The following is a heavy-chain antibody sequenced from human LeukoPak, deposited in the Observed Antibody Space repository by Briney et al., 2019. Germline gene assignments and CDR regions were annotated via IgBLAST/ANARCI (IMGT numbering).Heavy chain of an antibody. J-gene: IGHJ5*02. V-gene: IGHV3-23*01. CDR3: TKDPNGNYVGAFDP. D-gene: IGHD4-17*01. CDR2: ITANHGAT. Sequence: PGGSLRLSCAASGFTFSSFAMTWVRQAPGKGLEWVSSITANHGATYNIDSVKGRFTISRDNSQNTMYPQMNSLRAEDTAVYYCTKDPNGNYVGAFDPWGQGTLVTVSS. CDR1: GFTFSSFA.